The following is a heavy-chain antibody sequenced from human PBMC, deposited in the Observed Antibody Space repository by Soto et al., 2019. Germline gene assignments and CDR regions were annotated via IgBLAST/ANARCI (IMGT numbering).Heavy chain of an antibody. V-gene: IGHV3-7*03. J-gene: IGHJ4*02. CDR3: ARDPGRRFDY. CDR1: GFTFRSYW. CDR2: IKQDGSED. Sequence: VHLVESGGGLVQPGGPLRLSCATSGFTFRSYWMTWVRQAPGKGLEWVASIKQDGSEDHYVDSVKCRFTISRDNAENSLYLQMNSLKVDDTAVYYCARDPGRRFDYWGPGTLVTVSS. D-gene: IGHD1-1*01.